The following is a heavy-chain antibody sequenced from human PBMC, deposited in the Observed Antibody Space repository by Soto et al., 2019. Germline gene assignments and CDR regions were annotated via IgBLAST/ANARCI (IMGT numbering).Heavy chain of an antibody. Sequence: GESLKISCKGSGYSFTSYWISWVRQMPGKGLEWMGRIDPTDSYTNYSPSFQGHVTISADKSISTAYLQWSSLKASDTAMYYCARSDTAMEIFDYWGQGTLVTVSS. J-gene: IGHJ4*02. CDR3: ARSDTAMEIFDY. CDR2: IDPTDSYT. D-gene: IGHD5-18*01. CDR1: GYSFTSYW. V-gene: IGHV5-10-1*01.